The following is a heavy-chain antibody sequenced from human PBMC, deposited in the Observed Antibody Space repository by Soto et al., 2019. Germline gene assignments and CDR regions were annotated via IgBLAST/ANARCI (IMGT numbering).Heavy chain of an antibody. Sequence: QEQLQQWGAGLLKPSETLSLTCAVYGGSFSGYYWSWIRQPPGKGLEWIGEINHSGSTNYNPSLKSRVTISVDTSKNQFSLKLSSVTAADTAVYYCARTRAKHFARYWGQGTLVTVSS. V-gene: IGHV4-34*01. D-gene: IGHD2-21*01. J-gene: IGHJ4*02. CDR2: INHSGST. CDR1: GGSFSGYY. CDR3: ARTRAKHFARY.